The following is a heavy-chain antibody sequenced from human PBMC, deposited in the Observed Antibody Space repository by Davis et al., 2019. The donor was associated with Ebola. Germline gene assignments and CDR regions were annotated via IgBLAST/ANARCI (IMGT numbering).Heavy chain of an antibody. Sequence: GESLKISCAASGIVFRNHVMTWVRQAPAKGLEWVPTLGTSADTYYADSVKGRFTISRDNSKNTLYLQMNGLRVEDTAIYYCAKDTSNIWFEIWGQGTMVTVSS. CDR1: GIVFRNHV. D-gene: IGHD1-26*01. CDR3: AKDTSNIWFEI. J-gene: IGHJ3*02. V-gene: IGHV3-23*01. CDR2: LGTSADT.